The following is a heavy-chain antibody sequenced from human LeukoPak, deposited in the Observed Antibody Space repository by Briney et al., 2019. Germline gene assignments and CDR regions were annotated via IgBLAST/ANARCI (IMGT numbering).Heavy chain of an antibody. CDR2: IYPGDSDT. Sequence: PGESLKISCKGSGYSLTSYWIGWVRQMPGKGLEWMGIIYPGDSDTRYSPSFQGQVTISADKSISTAYLQWSSLKASDTAMYYCARRNYYDSEGFDYWGQGTLVTVSS. CDR3: ARRNYYDSEGFDY. D-gene: IGHD3-22*01. V-gene: IGHV5-51*01. J-gene: IGHJ4*02. CDR1: GYSLTSYW.